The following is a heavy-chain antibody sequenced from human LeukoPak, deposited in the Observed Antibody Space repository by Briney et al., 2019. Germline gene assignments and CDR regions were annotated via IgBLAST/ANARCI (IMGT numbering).Heavy chain of an antibody. D-gene: IGHD4-11*01. CDR3: ARDIGGMTTGPNY. V-gene: IGHV3-43*02. Sequence: GGXLRLSCAASGFTFDDYAMHWVRQAPGKGLEGVSRISGDGGSAYYADSVKGRFTISRDKDRKSLYLQMNSLRAEDTAFYYCARDIGGMTTGPNYWGQGTLVTVSS. CDR1: GFTFDDYA. J-gene: IGHJ4*02. CDR2: ISGDGGSA.